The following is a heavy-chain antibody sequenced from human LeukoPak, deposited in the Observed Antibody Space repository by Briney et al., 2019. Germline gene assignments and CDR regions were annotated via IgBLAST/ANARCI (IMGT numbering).Heavy chain of an antibody. CDR2: IYYSGST. CDR3: ARHSVAATTYYFDY. J-gene: IGHJ4*02. V-gene: IGHV4-59*08. Sequence: KPSETLSLTCTVSGGSISSYYWSWIRQPPGKGLEWIGYIYYSGSTNYNPSLKSRVTISVDTSKNQFSLKLSSVTAADTAVYYCARHSVAATTYYFDYWGQGTLVTVSS. CDR1: GGSISSYY. D-gene: IGHD2-15*01.